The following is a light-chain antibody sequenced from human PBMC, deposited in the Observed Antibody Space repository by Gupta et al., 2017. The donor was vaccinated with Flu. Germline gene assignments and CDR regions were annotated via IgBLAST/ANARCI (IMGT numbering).Light chain of an antibody. CDR2: CAS. V-gene: IGKV3-15*01. Sequence: RATPSCRASQSVSSTLAWYHQKPGHAPRLLMYCASIRATAVPASYSSSWSWTEFTLTIISLQSEDLSTYYWHYYYAWPPEWAFGQGTKVEI. CDR1: QSVSST. J-gene: IGKJ1*01. CDR3: HYYYAWPPEWA.